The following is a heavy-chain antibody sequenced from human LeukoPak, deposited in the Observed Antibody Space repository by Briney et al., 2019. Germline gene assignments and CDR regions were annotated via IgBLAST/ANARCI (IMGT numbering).Heavy chain of an antibody. J-gene: IGHJ4*02. CDR3: ARGKSGSHPPRGRFDY. D-gene: IGHD1-26*01. Sequence: ASETLSLTCAVYGASLSGYYWRWVSQPAGKGLGWLWEIKHSGRTNYNPSLTSRVTISVDTSKNQFSLKLSSVTAADTAVYYCARGKSGSHPPRGRFDYWGQGTLVTVSS. CDR2: IKHSGRT. CDR1: GASLSGYY. V-gene: IGHV4-34*01.